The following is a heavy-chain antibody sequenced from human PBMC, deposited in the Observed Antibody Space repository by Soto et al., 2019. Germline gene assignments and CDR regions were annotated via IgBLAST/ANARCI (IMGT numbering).Heavy chain of an antibody. CDR3: VRSAFPQRAVAWEY. CDR1: GGIFSSYP. Sequence: GASVKISCKASGGIFSSYPIGWVRQAPGQGLEWMGGIIPIFGITNYVQKFQGRITITADESTRTAFLDLISLTSEDTAVYYCVRSAFPQRAVAWEYWGKGTLVTVSS. J-gene: IGHJ4*02. CDR2: IIPIFGIT. V-gene: IGHV1-69*13. D-gene: IGHD6-19*01.